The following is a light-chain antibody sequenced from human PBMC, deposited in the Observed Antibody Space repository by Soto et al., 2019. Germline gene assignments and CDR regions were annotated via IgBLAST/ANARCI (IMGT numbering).Light chain of an antibody. CDR2: SAS. J-gene: IGKJ4*01. V-gene: IGKV1-12*01. CDR3: QQANSFPRT. Sequence: DIQMTQSPSSVSASVGDRVTITCRASQGFSTWLAWYRRKPGRAPELLIYSASSLHSGVPSRFSGSGSGTDFTLTISSLQPEDFATYYCQQANSFPRTFGGGTVVEIK. CDR1: QGFSTW.